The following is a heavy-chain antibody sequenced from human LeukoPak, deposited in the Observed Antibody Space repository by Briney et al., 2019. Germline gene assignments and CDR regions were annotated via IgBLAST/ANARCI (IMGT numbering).Heavy chain of an antibody. V-gene: IGHV3-23*01. CDR1: GFRFSNYA. CDR3: AKVENNKPITIFGVVIGSTGFDY. J-gene: IGHJ4*02. Sequence: RSGGSLRLSCAASGFRFSNYAMSWVRQAPGKGLEWVSAISGSGGSTYYADSVKGPFTISRDNSKNTLYLQMNSLRAEDTAVYYCAKVENNKPITIFGVVIGSTGFDYWGQGTLVTVSS. CDR2: ISGSGGST. D-gene: IGHD3-3*01.